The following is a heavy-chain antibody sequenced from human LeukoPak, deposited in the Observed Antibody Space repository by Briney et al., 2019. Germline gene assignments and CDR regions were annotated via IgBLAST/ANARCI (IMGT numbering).Heavy chain of an antibody. CDR3: ARTPARWSIAPDY. J-gene: IGHJ4*02. CDR1: GFTFNTHS. Sequence: PGGSLRLSCAASGFTFNTHSMNWVRQAPGKGLEWVSYISSSSSNIYYADSVKGRFTISRDNAKNSLYLQMNSLRAEDTAVYYCARTPARWSIAPDYWGQGTLVTVSS. CDR2: ISSSSSNI. V-gene: IGHV3-48*01. D-gene: IGHD6-6*01.